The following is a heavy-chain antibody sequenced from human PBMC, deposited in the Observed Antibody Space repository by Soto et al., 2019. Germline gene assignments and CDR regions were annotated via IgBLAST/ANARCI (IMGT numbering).Heavy chain of an antibody. V-gene: IGHV1-24*01. Sequence: ASVKVSCKVSGYTLTELSLHWVGQAPLKMLEWMGGFDPEDGETMHAQKFKGRVTMTEDTPKDTAYMEPSSLRSEDTAVYYCATAMKDHFDYWGQGTLVTFSS. CDR1: GYTLTELS. J-gene: IGHJ4*02. CDR2: FDPEDGET. CDR3: ATAMKDHFDY.